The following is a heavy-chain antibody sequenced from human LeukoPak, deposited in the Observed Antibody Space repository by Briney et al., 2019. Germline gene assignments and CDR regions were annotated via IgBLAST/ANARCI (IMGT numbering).Heavy chain of an antibody. Sequence: ASETLSLTCTVSGYSISSGYYWGWIRQPPGKGLEWIGSIYHSGSTYYNPSLKSRVTISVDTSKNQFSLKLSSVTAADTAVYYCARSDVHRGVEVAMLWYFDYWGQGTLVTVSS. CDR2: IYHSGST. D-gene: IGHD2-15*01. J-gene: IGHJ4*02. CDR1: GYSISSGYY. V-gene: IGHV4-38-2*02. CDR3: ARSDVHRGVEVAMLWYFDY.